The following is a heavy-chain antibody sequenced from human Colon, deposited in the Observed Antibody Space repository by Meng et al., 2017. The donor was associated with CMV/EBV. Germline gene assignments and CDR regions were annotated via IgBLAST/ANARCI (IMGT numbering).Heavy chain of an antibody. Sequence: ASVKVSCKTYGYSGYYVHWVRQTPGRGLEWMGWFNLDSDSTKYAQKFQGRVIMTRDTAISSVSLELSRLRSGDTAVYYCARVVADSFGMDVWGQGTTVTVSS. CDR1: GYSGYY. J-gene: IGHJ6*02. D-gene: IGHD5-12*01. V-gene: IGHV1-2*02. CDR2: FNLDSDST. CDR3: ARVVADSFGMDV.